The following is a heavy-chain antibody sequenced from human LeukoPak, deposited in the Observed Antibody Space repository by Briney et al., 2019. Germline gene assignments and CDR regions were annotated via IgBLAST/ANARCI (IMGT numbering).Heavy chain of an antibody. J-gene: IGHJ3*02. D-gene: IGHD2-2*02. CDR1: GYTFTGYY. CDR3: ATPSRGPCSSTSCYSDDAFDI. CDR2: INPNSGGT. Sequence: ASVKVSCKASGYTFTGYYMHWVRQAPGQGLEWMGWINPNSGGTNYAQKLQGRVTMTTETSTSTAYMELRSLRSDDTAVYYCATPSRGPCSSTSCYSDDAFDIWGQGTMVTVSS. V-gene: IGHV1-2*02.